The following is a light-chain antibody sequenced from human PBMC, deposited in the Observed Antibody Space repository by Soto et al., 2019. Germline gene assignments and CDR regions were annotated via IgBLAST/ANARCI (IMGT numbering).Light chain of an antibody. V-gene: IGKV3-11*01. CDR1: PSIGLT. CDR3: QQRTDRPTWT. CDR2: DQX. J-gene: IGKJ1*01. Sequence: TVITQSPATLSVSPGERATLSXRASPSIGLTIAWYQHKPGXATRIXXXDQXQRGTGIPARFMGSGSGTDFTLSISSLEPEDFALYYCQQRTDRPTWTFGQGTKVDIK.